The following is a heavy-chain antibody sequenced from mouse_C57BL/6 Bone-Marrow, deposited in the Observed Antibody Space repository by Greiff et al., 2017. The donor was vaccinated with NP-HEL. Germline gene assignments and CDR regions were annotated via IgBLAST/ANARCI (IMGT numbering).Heavy chain of an antibody. CDR3: TEEITTVVTKGFY. CDR1: GYTFTDYE. D-gene: IGHD1-1*01. CDR2: IDPETGGT. Sequence: VQLQESGAELVRPGASVTLSCKASGYTFTDYEMHWVKQTPVHGLEWIGAIDPETGGTAYNQKFKGKAILTADKSSSTAYMELRSLTSEDSAVYYCTEEITTVVTKGFYWGQGTTLTVSS. V-gene: IGHV1-15*01. J-gene: IGHJ2*01.